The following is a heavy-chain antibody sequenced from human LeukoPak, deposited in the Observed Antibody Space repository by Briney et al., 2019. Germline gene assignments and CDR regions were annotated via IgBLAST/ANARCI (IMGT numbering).Heavy chain of an antibody. CDR2: IYVNGTT. CDR1: AGSISSSNW. V-gene: IGHV4-4*02. J-gene: IGHJ6*02. Sequence: ATLPLTCVVSAGSISSSNWWSWVRQSPVKGLEWFGEIYVNGTTNYNPSLKSRVTISVDTSKNQVSLKLTSVTAADTAVYYCARAPLRFDILTGYHNQAYGMDVWGRGTTVTVSS. CDR3: ARAPLRFDILTGYHNQAYGMDV. D-gene: IGHD3-9*01.